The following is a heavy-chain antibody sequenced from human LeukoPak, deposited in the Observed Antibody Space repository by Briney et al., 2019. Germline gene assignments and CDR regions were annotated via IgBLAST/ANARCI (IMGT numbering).Heavy chain of an antibody. V-gene: IGHV1-2*02. CDR3: ARVRGSSTKRDAFDI. J-gene: IGHJ3*02. D-gene: IGHD2-2*01. CDR1: GYSFTGYY. CDR2: INPNSGGT. Sequence: ASVKVSCKASGYSFTGYYMHWVRQAPGQGLEWMGWINPNSGGTNYAQKFQGRVTMTRDTSISTAYMELSRLRSDDTAVYYCARVRGSSTKRDAFDIWGQGTMVTVSS.